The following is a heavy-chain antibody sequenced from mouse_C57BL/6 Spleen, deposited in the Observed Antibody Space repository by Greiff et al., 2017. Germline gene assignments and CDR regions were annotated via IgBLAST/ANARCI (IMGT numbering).Heavy chain of an antibody. Sequence: EVQGVESGGGLVQPGGSLSLSCAASGFTFTDYYMSWVRQPPGKALEWLGFIRNKANGYTTEYSASVKGRFTISRDNSQSILYLQMSALRAEDSATYYCARCHGGVWYLDVWGTGTAVTVSS. CDR2: IRNKANGYTT. V-gene: IGHV7-3*01. CDR3: ARCHGGVWYLDV. J-gene: IGHJ1*03. D-gene: IGHD6-1*01. CDR1: GFTFTDYY.